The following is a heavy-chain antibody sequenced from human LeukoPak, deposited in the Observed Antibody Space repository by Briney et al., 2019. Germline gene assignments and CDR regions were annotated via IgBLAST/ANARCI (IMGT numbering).Heavy chain of an antibody. CDR3: AKDLNTVVMQYFDS. V-gene: IGHV3-30*02. Sequence: PGRSLRLSCTGSGFPFTSYGVHWVRQTPRRGLEWVAFIRYDAKTEYYADSVKGRFTIAREDSHSTVHLHMKDLRPDDAAIYFCAKDLNTVVMQYFDSWGQGTLVSVSS. CDR1: GFPFTSYG. D-gene: IGHD2-21*01. J-gene: IGHJ4*02. CDR2: IRYDAKTE.